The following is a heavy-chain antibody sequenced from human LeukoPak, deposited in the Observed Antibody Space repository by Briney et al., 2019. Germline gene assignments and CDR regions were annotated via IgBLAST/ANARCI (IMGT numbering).Heavy chain of an antibody. CDR1: GYTFTTYA. CDR2: INAGNGNT. Sequence: ASVKVSCKASGYTFTTYAMHWVRQAPGQRLECMGWINAGNGNTKYSQKFQGRVTITRDTSASTAYMELSSLRSEDTAVYYCARDYYYDSSGYYSRTLRYWGQGTLVTVSS. J-gene: IGHJ4*02. CDR3: ARDYYYDSSGYYSRTLRY. D-gene: IGHD3-22*01. V-gene: IGHV1-3*01.